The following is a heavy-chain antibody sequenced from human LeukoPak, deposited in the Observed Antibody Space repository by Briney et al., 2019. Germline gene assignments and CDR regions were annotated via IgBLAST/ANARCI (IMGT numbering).Heavy chain of an antibody. CDR3: VRVRRRGGYDFAY. J-gene: IGHJ4*02. V-gene: IGHV1-8*01. CDR2: MNPNSGNT. D-gene: IGHD5-12*01. CDR1: GYTFTSYD. Sequence: ASVKVSCKASGYTFTSYDINWVRQAAGQGLEWMGWMNPNSGNTGYAQKFQGRVTMARNTSISTAYMELSSLRSEDTAVYYCVRVRRRGGYDFAYWGQGTLVTVSS.